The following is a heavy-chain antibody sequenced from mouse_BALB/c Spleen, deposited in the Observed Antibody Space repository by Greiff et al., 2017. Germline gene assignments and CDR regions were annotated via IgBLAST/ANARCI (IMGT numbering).Heavy chain of an antibody. CDR2: INPYNDGT. CDR3: ARGEDGYYVRAMDY. V-gene: IGHV1-14*01. D-gene: IGHD2-3*01. CDR1: GYTFTSYV. Sequence: EVQLQQSGPELVKPGASVKMSCKASGYTFTSYVMHWVKQKPGQGLEWIGYINPYNDGTKYNEKFKGKATLTSDKSSSTAYMELSSLTSEDSAVYYCARGEDGYYVRAMDYWGQGTSVTVSS. J-gene: IGHJ4*01.